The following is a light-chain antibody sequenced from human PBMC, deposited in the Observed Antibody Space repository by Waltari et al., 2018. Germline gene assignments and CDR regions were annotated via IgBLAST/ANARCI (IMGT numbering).Light chain of an antibody. CDR1: QSVLYSSNNKNY. CDR3: QQYYNIPPT. V-gene: IGKV4-1*01. Sequence: DIVMTQSPDSLAVSLGERATINCKSSQSVLYSSNNKNYLAWYKQKPRQPPKLLIYWASTRESGVPDRFSGSGSGTDFTLTISSLQAEDVAVYYCQQYYNIPPTFGQGTKVEIK. J-gene: IGKJ1*01. CDR2: WAS.